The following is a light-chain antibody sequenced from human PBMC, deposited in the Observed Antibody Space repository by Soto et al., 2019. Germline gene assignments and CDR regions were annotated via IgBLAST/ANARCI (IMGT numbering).Light chain of an antibody. J-gene: IGKJ1*01. Sequence: EIVLTQSPGTLSLSPGEGATLSCRASQSASSSYLAWYQQKPGQAPRLLIYGASSRATGIPARFSGSGSGTDFTLTISRLEPEDFAVYYCQQYGSSPRTFGQGTKVEIK. V-gene: IGKV3-20*01. CDR1: QSASSSY. CDR2: GAS. CDR3: QQYGSSPRT.